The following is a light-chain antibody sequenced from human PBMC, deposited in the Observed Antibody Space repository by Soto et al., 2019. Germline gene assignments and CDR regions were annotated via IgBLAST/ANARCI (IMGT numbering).Light chain of an antibody. V-gene: IGKV3-11*01. CDR2: DAS. J-gene: IGKJ1*01. CDR3: QQRCNLPRP. Sequence: VLAQSRATLSLTPGERATLSCRASTSASSYLAWYQQKPGQAPRLLIYDASNRATGIPARISGSWSGTEISLPIGDLQPEDFADYSCQQRCNLPRPFGQG. CDR1: TSASSY.